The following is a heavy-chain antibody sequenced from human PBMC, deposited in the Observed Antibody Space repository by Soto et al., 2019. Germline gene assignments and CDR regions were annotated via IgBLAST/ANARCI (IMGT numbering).Heavy chain of an antibody. V-gene: IGHV3-23*01. CDR2: ISGSGGST. CDR3: AKRAPHIVVVPAAPLFDY. D-gene: IGHD2-2*01. CDR1: GFTFSSYA. J-gene: IGHJ4*02. Sequence: EVQLLESGGGLVQPGGSLRLSCAASGFTFSSYAMSWVRQAPGKGLEWVSAISGSGGSTYYADSVKGRFTISRDNSKNTLYLQMNSLRAEDTAVYYCAKRAPHIVVVPAAPLFDYWGQGTLVTVSS.